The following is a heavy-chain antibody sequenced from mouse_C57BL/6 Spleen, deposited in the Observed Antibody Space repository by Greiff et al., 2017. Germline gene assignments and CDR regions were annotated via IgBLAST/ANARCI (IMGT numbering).Heavy chain of an antibody. Sequence: LQQSGAELVRPGASVKLSCTASGFNIKDYYMHWVKQRPEQGLEWIGRIDPEDGDTEYAPKFQGKATMTADTSSNTAYLQLSSLTSEDTAVYYCTGDGSSYYAMDYWGQGTSVTVSS. D-gene: IGHD1-1*01. J-gene: IGHJ4*01. V-gene: IGHV14-1*01. CDR2: IDPEDGDT. CDR1: GFNIKDYY. CDR3: TGDGSSYYAMDY.